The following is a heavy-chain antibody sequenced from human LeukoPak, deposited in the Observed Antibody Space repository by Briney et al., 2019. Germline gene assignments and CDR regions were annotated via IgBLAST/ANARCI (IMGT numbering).Heavy chain of an antibody. V-gene: IGHV4-31*03. J-gene: IGHJ5*02. CDR2: IYYSGST. Sequence: SQTLSLTCNVSGGSISNDGYYWRWRRQHPGKGLEWHEYIYYSGSTYYNPSLKSRVTLSVDSSKSQFSLRLSSVPAADTAVYYCARDLTGDQFFDRWGQATLLTVSS. CDR3: ARDLTGDQFFDR. D-gene: IGHD7-27*01. CDR1: GGSISNDGYY.